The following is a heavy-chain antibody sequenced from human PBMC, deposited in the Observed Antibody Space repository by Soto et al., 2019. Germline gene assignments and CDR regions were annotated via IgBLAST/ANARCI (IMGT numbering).Heavy chain of an antibody. CDR1: GFNFSIYS. J-gene: IGHJ4*02. V-gene: IGHV3-23*01. D-gene: IGHD2-21*01. CDR2: ISATTGNT. CDR3: AIDRDGGY. Sequence: PRGSLRLSCAASGFNFSIYSMIWVRQAPGKGLEWVSGISATTGNTYYTNSVKGRFTISRDNCENTLFLQMNNLRAEDTALYYCAIDRDGGYWGQGSLVTVSS.